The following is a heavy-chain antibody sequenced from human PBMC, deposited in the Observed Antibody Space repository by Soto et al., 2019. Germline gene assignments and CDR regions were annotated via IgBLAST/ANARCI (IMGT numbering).Heavy chain of an antibody. D-gene: IGHD2-15*01. CDR3: ARAGAATLSDY. J-gene: IGHJ4*02. CDR1: GGSISNYY. V-gene: IGHV4-59*01. CDR2: MYYSGST. Sequence: SETLSLTCTVSGGSISNYYWSWIRQPPGKGLEWIGYMYYSGSTNYNPSLKSRVTISLDTSKNQSSLKLSSVTAADTAVYYCARAGAATLSDYWGQGTMVTVSS.